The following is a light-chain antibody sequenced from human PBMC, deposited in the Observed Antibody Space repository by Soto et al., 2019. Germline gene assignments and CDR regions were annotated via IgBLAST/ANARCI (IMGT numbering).Light chain of an antibody. CDR2: AAS. CDR3: QQYSSSPLT. V-gene: IGKV3-20*01. CDR1: QNVGSSY. Sequence: EVVLTRSPGTLSLSPGERATLSCRASQNVGSSYVAWYQQKPGQAPRLXSFAASRRASGIPDRFSGSGSGTEFTLTIGRLEPEDFEVYYCQQYSSSPLTFGGGTKVDI. J-gene: IGKJ4*01.